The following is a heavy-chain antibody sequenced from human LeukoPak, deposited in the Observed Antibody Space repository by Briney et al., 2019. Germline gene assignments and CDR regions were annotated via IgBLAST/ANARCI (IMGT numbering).Heavy chain of an antibody. Sequence: GRSLRLSCAASGFTFSNYGMHWVRQAPDKGLEWVAVIWFDGSNRHYADSVKGRFTISRDDSKNTLHLQMNSLRAEDTAVYYCARAMADDDYGDEGFDYWGQGTLVTVSS. CDR1: GFTFSNYG. V-gene: IGHV3-33*01. CDR2: IWFDGSNR. J-gene: IGHJ4*02. CDR3: ARAMADDDYGDEGFDY. D-gene: IGHD4-17*01.